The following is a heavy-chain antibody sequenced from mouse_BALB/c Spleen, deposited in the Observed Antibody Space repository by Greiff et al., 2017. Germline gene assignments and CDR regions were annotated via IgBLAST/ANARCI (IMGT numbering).Heavy chain of an antibody. CDR3: ARRYRSYAMDY. CDR2: ISSGGGST. Sequence: EVQLVESGGGLVKPGGSLKLSCAASGFAFSSYDMSWVRQTPEKRLDWVAYISSGGGSTYYPDTVKGRFTISRDNAKNTLYLQMSSLKSEDTAMYYCARRYRSYAMDYWGQGTSVTVSS. D-gene: IGHD2-14*01. J-gene: IGHJ4*01. CDR1: GFAFSSYD. V-gene: IGHV5-12-1*01.